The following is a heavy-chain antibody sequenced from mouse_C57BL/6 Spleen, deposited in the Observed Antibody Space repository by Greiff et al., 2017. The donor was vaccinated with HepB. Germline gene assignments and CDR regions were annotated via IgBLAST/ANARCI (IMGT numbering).Heavy chain of an antibody. V-gene: IGHV1-50*01. CDR3: ARQGGY. Sequence: QVQLQQPGAELVKPGASVKLSCKASGYTFTSYWMQWVKQRPGQGLEWIGEIDPSDSYTNYNQKFKGKATLTVDTSSSTAYMQPSSLTSEDSAVYYCARQGGYWGQGTTLTVSS. CDR2: IDPSDSYT. J-gene: IGHJ2*01. CDR1: GYTFTSYW.